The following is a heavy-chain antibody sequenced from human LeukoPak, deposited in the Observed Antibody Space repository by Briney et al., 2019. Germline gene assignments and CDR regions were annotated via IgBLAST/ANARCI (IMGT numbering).Heavy chain of an antibody. D-gene: IGHD3-22*01. J-gene: IGHJ4*02. CDR2: ISYHGSNK. Sequence: GRSLRLSCAASGFTFSSRGMHWVRQAPGKGLEWVAVISYHGSNKYYADSVKGRFTISRDNSKNMLFLQMNNLRVEDTAVYYCARDRRFHYYYDSSGTPPLWGQGTLVTVSS. CDR1: GFTFSSRG. V-gene: IGHV3-30*03. CDR3: ARDRRFHYYYDSSGTPPL.